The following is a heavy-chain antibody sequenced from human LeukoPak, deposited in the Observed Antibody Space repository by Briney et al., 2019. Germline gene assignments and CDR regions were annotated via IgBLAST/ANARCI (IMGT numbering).Heavy chain of an antibody. CDR2: ISYDGSNK. CDR3: ANEGRLGLATSGDGFDI. V-gene: IGHV3-30-3*02. J-gene: IGHJ3*02. D-gene: IGHD3/OR15-3a*01. Sequence: GGSLRLSCAASGFTFSSYAMHWVRQAPGKGLEWVAVISYDGSNKYYADSVKGRFTISRDNSKNTLYLQMNSLRAEDTAVYYCANEGRLGLATSGDGFDIWGQGTMVTVSS. CDR1: GFTFSSYA.